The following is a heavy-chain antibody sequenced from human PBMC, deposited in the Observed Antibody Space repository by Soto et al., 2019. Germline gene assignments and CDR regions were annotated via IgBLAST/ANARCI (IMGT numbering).Heavy chain of an antibody. V-gene: IGHV3-7*01. CDR3: ARDPYCSGGTCYPNDY. CDR1: GFTFSRYW. D-gene: IGHD2-15*01. CDR2: IQQDGSEK. J-gene: IGHJ4*02. Sequence: EVQLVESGGGLVQPGGSLRLSCAASGFTFSRYWMTWVRQAPGKVLEWVATIQQDGSEKYYVDSVKGRFTISRDNTKNSMYLQMNSLRAEDTAVYFCARDPYCSGGTCYPNDYWGQGTLVTVSS.